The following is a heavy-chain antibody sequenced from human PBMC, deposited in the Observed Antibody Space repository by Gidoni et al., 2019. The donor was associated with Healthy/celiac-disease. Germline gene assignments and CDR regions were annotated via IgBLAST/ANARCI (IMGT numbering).Heavy chain of an antibody. J-gene: IGHJ6*02. CDR1: GFTFSSYA. V-gene: IGHV3-30*01. Sequence: QVQLVESGGGVVQPGRSLRLSCAASGFTFSSYAMHWVRQAPGKGLEWVAVISYDGSNKYYADSVKGRFTISRDNSKNTLYLQMNSLRAEDTAVYYCARAGYYGSGSYYTNYYYYGMDVWGQGTTVTVSS. D-gene: IGHD3-10*01. CDR3: ARAGYYGSGSYYTNYYYYGMDV. CDR2: ISYDGSNK.